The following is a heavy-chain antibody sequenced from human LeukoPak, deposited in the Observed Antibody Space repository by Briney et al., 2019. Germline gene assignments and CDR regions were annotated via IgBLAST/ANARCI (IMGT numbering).Heavy chain of an antibody. V-gene: IGHV3-48*01. CDR1: GFTFSSYS. D-gene: IGHD6-13*01. CDR2: ISSSSSTI. Sequence: PGGSLRLSCAASGFTFSSYSMNWVRQAPGKGLEWVSYISSSSSTIYYADSVKGRFTISRDNAKNSLYLQMNSLRAEDTAVYYCARVGSSWYQHSDGIDMDVWGKGTTVTVSS. J-gene: IGHJ6*03. CDR3: ARVGSSWYQHSDGIDMDV.